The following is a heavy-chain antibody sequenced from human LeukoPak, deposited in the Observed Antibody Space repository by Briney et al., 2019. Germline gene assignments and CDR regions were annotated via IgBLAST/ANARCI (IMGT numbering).Heavy chain of an antibody. D-gene: IGHD1-1*01. CDR1: GFTFSSYA. J-gene: IGHJ4*02. V-gene: IGHV1-3*01. Sequence: PGGSLRLSCAASGFTFSSYAMHWVRQAPGQRLEWMGWINAGNGNTKYSQKFQGRVTITRDTSASTAYMELSSLRSEDTAVYYCASTPGYNWNALDYWGQGTLVTVSS. CDR3: ASTPGYNWNALDY. CDR2: INAGNGNT.